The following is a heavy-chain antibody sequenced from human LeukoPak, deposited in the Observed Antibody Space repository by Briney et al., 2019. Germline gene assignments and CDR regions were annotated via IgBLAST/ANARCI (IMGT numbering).Heavy chain of an antibody. CDR1: GYTFTSYG. D-gene: IGHD6-13*01. CDR3: TRDLPYSSSWESIDY. CDR2: ISAYNGNT. J-gene: IGHJ4*02. V-gene: IGHV1-18*01. Sequence: ASVKVSCKASGYTFTSYGINWVRQAPGQGPEWMGWISAYNGNTKYAQNLQGRVTMTTDTSTSTAYMELRSLRSDDTTVYYCTRDLPYSSSWESIDYWGQGTLVTVSS.